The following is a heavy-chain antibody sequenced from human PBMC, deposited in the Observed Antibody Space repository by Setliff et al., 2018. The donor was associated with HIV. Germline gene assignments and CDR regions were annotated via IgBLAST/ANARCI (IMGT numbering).Heavy chain of an antibody. CDR1: GFTFSDYG. Sequence: GSLRLSCAASGFTFSDYGMHWVRQAPGKGLEWVAFIYYDANNQYYADSVKGRFTISRDISKNTLYLQMNSLRADDTAVYFCARPTNIDTLYYGSQTFYMYYYGLDVWGQGTTVTVSS. CDR3: ARPTNIDTLYYGSQTFYMYYYGLDV. V-gene: IGHV3-33*08. J-gene: IGHJ6*02. D-gene: IGHD1-26*01. CDR2: IYYDANNQ.